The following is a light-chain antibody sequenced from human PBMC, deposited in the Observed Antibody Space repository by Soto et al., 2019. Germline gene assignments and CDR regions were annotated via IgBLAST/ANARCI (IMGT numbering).Light chain of an antibody. J-gene: IGLJ2*01. CDR1: SSDVGGYKY. Sequence: QSALTQPPSASGSPGQSVTISCTGTSSDVGGYKYVSWYQHHPGKAPKLMIYEVSKRPSGVPDRFSGSKSDNTASLTVSGLQAEDEADYYCSSYAGRNNYVVFGGGTKLTVL. CDR2: EVS. V-gene: IGLV2-8*01. CDR3: SSYAGRNNYVV.